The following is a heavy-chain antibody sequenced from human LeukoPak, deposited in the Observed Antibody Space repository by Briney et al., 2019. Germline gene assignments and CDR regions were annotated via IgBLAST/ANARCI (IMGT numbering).Heavy chain of an antibody. V-gene: IGHV4-39*01. CDR2: IYYSGST. CDR3: ARLDGDSLFDY. CDR1: GGSISSSTYY. D-gene: IGHD4-17*01. J-gene: IGHJ4*02. Sequence: SETLSLTCTVSGGSISSSTYYWGWIRQPPEKGLEWIGSIYYSGSTYYNPSLKSRVTISVDTSKNQFSLKLSSVTAADTAVYYCARLDGDSLFDYWGQGTLATVSS.